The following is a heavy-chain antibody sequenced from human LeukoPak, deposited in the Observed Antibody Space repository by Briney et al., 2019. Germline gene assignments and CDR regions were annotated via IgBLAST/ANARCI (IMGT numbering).Heavy chain of an antibody. V-gene: IGHV1-18*01. Sequence: ASVKVSCKASGYTFTSYGISWVRQAPGQGLEWMGWISAYYGNTNYAQKLQGRVTMTTDTSTSTAYMELRSLRSDDTAVYYCARDKYCSGGSCYTPPYYYYGMDVWGQGTTVTVSS. CDR2: ISAYYGNT. J-gene: IGHJ6*02. D-gene: IGHD2-15*01. CDR1: GYTFTSYG. CDR3: ARDKYCSGGSCYTPPYYYYGMDV.